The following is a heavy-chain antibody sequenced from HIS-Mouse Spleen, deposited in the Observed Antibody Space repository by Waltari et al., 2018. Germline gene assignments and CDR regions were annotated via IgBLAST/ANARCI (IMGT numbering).Heavy chain of an antibody. V-gene: IGHV3-30*18. Sequence: QVQLVESGGGVVQPGRSLRLCCAASGFTVSSYGLPGVRQAPGKGLEWVAVISYDGSNKYYADSVKGRFTISRDNSKNTLYLQMNSLRAEDTAVYYCAKASSGWLDYWGQGTLVTVSS. CDR3: AKASSGWLDY. CDR1: GFTVSSYG. D-gene: IGHD6-19*01. J-gene: IGHJ4*02. CDR2: ISYDGSNK.